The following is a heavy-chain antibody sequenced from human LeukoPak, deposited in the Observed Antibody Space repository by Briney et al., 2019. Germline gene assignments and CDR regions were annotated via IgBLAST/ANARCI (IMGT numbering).Heavy chain of an antibody. D-gene: IGHD2-15*01. J-gene: IGHJ4*02. CDR3: AGWLLQKPFFDY. CDR2: ISYSGST. Sequence: PSETLSLTCTVSGGSISISPYYWGWIRQPPGKGLEWIGSISYSGSTYYNPSLKSRVTISVDTSKNQFSLKLSSVTAADTAVYYCAGWLLQKPFFDYWGQGTLVTVSS. CDR1: GGSISISPYY. V-gene: IGHV4-39*01.